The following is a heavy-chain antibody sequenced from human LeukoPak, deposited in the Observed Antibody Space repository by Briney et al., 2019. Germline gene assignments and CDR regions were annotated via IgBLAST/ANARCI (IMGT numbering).Heavy chain of an antibody. Sequence: PGGSLRLSCAASGFTFSSYAMSWVRQAPGKGLKWVSAISGSGGSTYYADSVKGRFTISRDNSKNTLYLQMNSLRAEDTAVYYCAKVSSSSPYYYYYMDVWGKGTTVTVAS. V-gene: IGHV3-23*01. D-gene: IGHD2-2*01. CDR3: AKVSSSSPYYYYYMDV. CDR2: ISGSGGST. J-gene: IGHJ6*03. CDR1: GFTFSSYA.